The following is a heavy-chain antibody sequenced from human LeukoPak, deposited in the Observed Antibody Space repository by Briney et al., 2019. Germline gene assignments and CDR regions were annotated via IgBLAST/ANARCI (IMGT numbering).Heavy chain of an antibody. CDR2: INHIGST. CDR1: GGSFSGYY. Sequence: SETLSLTCAVYGGSFSGYYWSWIRQPPGKGLEWIGEINHIGSTKYNPSLKSRVTMSVDTSKNQLSLNLSSVTAADTAVYYCARFRGIAAPGMEFDYWGQGTLVTVSS. V-gene: IGHV4-34*01. CDR3: ARFRGIAAPGMEFDY. J-gene: IGHJ4*02. D-gene: IGHD6-13*01.